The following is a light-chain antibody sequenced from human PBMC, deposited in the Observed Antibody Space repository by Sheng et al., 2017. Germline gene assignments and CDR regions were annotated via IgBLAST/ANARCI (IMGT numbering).Light chain of an antibody. J-gene: IGKJ5*01. Sequence: EIVLTQSPGTLSLSPGQRATLSCRASQSVSSTYLTWYQHKPGQAPRLLIYATSSRATGVPDRFSGSGSGTDFTLTISRLEPEDFAVYYCQQRTFGQGTRLEIK. V-gene: IGKV3-20*01. CDR3: QQRT. CDR2: ATS. CDR1: QSVSSTY.